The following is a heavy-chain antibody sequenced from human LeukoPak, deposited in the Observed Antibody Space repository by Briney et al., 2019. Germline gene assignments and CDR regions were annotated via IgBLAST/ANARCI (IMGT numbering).Heavy chain of an antibody. Sequence: GGSLRLSCAASGFTFSSYSMNWVRQAPGKGLEWVSYISSSSSTIYYADSVKGRFTISRDNAKNSLYLQMTSLRAEDTAVYYCARDSYYYDSSGYEELEAFDYWRQGTLVTASS. V-gene: IGHV3-48*01. CDR3: ARDSYYYDSSGYEELEAFDY. J-gene: IGHJ4*02. CDR2: ISSSSSTI. D-gene: IGHD3-22*01. CDR1: GFTFSSYS.